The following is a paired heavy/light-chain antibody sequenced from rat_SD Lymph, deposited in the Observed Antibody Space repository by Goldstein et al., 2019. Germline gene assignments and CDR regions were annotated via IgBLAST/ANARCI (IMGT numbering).Heavy chain of an antibody. CDR2: ISSSSSYI. V-gene: IGHV5-34*01. Sequence: EVQLVESGGGLVQPGRSLKLSCLASGFTFSNYGMNWIRQAPGKGLEWVASISSSSSYIYYADTVKGRFTISRDNAKNTLYLQMTSLRSEDTALYYCARRIFYFDYWGQGVMVTVSS. D-gene: IGHD1-2*01. CDR3: ARRIFYFDY. J-gene: IGHJ2*01. CDR1: GFTFSNYG.
Light chain of an antibody. CDR1: QSLLSSGNQKNY. V-gene: IGKV8S9*01. Sequence: DIVMTQSPFSLAVSEGEMVTINCKSSQSLLSSGNQKNYLAWYQQKPGQSPKLLIYYASTRQSGVPDRFIGSGSGTDFTLTISDVQAEDLADYYCLQHYSSPLTFGSGTKLEIK. CDR3: LQHYSSPLT. J-gene: IGKJ5*01. CDR2: YAS.